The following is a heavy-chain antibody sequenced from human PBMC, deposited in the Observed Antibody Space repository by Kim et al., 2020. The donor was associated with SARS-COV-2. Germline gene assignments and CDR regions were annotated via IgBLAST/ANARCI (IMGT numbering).Heavy chain of an antibody. Sequence: GRFTISRDNAKNSLYLQMNSLRAEDTAVYYCARDNGDILTGYFVPGGFDYWGQGTLVTVSS. D-gene: IGHD3-9*01. CDR3: ARDNGDILTGYFVPGGFDY. V-gene: IGHV3-11*06. J-gene: IGHJ4*02.